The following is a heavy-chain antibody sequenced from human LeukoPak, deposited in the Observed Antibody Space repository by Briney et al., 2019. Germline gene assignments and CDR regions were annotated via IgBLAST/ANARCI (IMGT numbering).Heavy chain of an antibody. V-gene: IGHV3-48*03. D-gene: IGHD3-10*01. CDR3: ARDRMWFGEYHRGYYYGMDV. CDR1: GFTFSSYE. Sequence: PGGSLRLSCAASGFTFSSYEMNWVRQAPGKGLEWVSYISSSGSTIYYADSVKGRFTISRDNAKNSLYLQMNSLRAEATAVYYCARDRMWFGEYHRGYYYGMDVWGKGTTVTVSS. CDR2: ISSSGSTI. J-gene: IGHJ6*04.